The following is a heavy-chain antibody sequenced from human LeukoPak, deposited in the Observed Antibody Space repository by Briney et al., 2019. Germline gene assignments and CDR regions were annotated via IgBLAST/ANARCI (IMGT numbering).Heavy chain of an antibody. J-gene: IGHJ4*02. CDR3: ANSGSYYSHFDY. Sequence: SETLSLTCTVSGGPISSYYWSWIRQPPGKGLEWIGYIYYSGSTNYNPSLKSRVTISVDTSKNQFSLKLSSVTAADTAVYYCANSGSYYSHFDYWGQGTLVTVSS. D-gene: IGHD1-26*01. CDR2: IYYSGST. CDR1: GGPISSYY. V-gene: IGHV4-59*01.